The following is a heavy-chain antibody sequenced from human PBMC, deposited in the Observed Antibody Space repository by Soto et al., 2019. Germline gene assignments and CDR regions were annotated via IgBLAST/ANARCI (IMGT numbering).Heavy chain of an antibody. V-gene: IGHV1-69*13. CDR2: IIPIFGTA. J-gene: IGHJ6*02. Sequence: SVKVSCKASGGTFSSYAISWVRQAPGQGLEWMGGIIPIFGTANYAQKFQGRVTITADESTSTAYMELSSLRSEDMAVYYCARFELYCSGGSCYGYYGMDVWGQGTTVTVSS. CDR1: GGTFSSYA. CDR3: ARFELYCSGGSCYGYYGMDV. D-gene: IGHD2-15*01.